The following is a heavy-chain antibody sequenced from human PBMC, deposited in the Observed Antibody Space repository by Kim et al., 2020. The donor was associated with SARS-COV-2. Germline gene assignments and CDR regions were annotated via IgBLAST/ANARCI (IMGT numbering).Heavy chain of an antibody. J-gene: IGHJ4*02. CDR2: TYFTSKWSN. Sequence: SQTLSLTCAISGDSVSRNSAAWNWVRQSPSRGLEWLGRTYFTSKWSNDYAVSVKSRIIINPDTSKNQFSLQLNSVTPEDTAVYFCARGQFVLHSPFDCWGQGTLVTVSS. V-gene: IGHV6-1*01. D-gene: IGHD6-6*01. CDR3: ARGQFVLHSPFDC. CDR1: GDSVSRNSAA.